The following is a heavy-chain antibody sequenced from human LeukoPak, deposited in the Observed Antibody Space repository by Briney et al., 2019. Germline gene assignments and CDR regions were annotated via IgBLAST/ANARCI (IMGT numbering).Heavy chain of an antibody. CDR3: VKSPSDGLDV. V-gene: IGHV3-64D*09. Sequence: GGSLRLSCSASGFTFGIYPMHWVRQAPGKGLEYVSTIFTNGDTTSYAASVKGRFATSRDDSKNTLYLQMSSLRPEDTAVYYCVKSPSDGLDVWGQGATVTVS. J-gene: IGHJ6*02. CDR2: IFTNGDTT. CDR1: GFTFGIYP.